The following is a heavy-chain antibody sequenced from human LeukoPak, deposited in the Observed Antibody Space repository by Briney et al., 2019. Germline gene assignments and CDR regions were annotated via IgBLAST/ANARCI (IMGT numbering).Heavy chain of an antibody. J-gene: IGHJ4*02. Sequence: PSETLSLTCTVSGGSISSYYWSWIRQPPGKGLEWIGEINHSGSTNYNPSLESRVTISVDTSKNQFSLKLSSVTAADTAVYYCARYGNWGQGTLVTVSS. CDR1: GGSISSYY. D-gene: IGHD1-26*01. CDR2: INHSGST. V-gene: IGHV4-34*01. CDR3: ARYGN.